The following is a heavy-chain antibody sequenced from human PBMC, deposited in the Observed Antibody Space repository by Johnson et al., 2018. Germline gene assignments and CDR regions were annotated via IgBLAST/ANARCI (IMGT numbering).Heavy chain of an antibody. CDR1: GFAFDNYG. J-gene: IGHJ4*02. CDR2: ISWDSNSV. Sequence: EVQLWEAGGGLVRPGRSLRLSCAASGFAFDNYGMHWVRQGPGTGLEWVSGISWDSNSVGYADSVKGRFTISRDNAKNSLFLQMNSLRPEDTALYYCAKGYNTLRKPPIDSWGQGTLVTVSS. V-gene: IGHV3-9*01. D-gene: IGHD3-10*01. CDR3: AKGYNTLRKPPIDS.